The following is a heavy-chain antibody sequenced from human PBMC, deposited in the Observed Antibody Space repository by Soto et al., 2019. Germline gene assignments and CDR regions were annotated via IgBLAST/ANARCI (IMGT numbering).Heavy chain of an antibody. CDR1: GYVFTDFY. D-gene: IGHD5-18*01. CDR3: ANRYSYVHF. V-gene: IGHV1-2*02. J-gene: IGHJ4*02. Sequence: ASVKVSCKASGYVFTDFYIHWMRQAPGQGPEWVGWINTVGGGTNYARKFQGRVTLTRDTSISTAYMELSSLRSDDTAVYYCANRYSYVHFWGQGTLVTVSS. CDR2: INTVGGGT.